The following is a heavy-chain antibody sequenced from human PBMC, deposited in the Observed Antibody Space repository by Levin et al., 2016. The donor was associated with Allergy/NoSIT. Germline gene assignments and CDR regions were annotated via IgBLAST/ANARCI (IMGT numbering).Heavy chain of an antibody. V-gene: IGHV3-48*04. CDR3: ARDGGPTGYYGSGSQTPYYYYGMDV. J-gene: IGHJ6*02. Sequence: GGSLRLSCAASGFTFSSYSMNWVCQAPGKGLEWVSYISSSSSTIYYADSVKGRFTISRDNAKNSLYLQMNSLRAEDTAVYYCARDGGPTGYYGSGSQTPYYYYGMDVWGQGTTVTVSS. D-gene: IGHD3-10*01. CDR2: ISSSSSTI. CDR1: GFTFSSYS.